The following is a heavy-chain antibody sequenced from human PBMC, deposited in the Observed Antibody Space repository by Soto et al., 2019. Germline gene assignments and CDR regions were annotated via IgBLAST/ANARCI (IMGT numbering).Heavy chain of an antibody. CDR3: ARDGDSSSWSYYYGMDV. CDR2: IWYDGSNK. Sequence: GGSLRLSCAASGFTFSSYGMHWVRQAPGKGLEWVAVIWYDGSNKYYADSVKGRFTISRDNSKNTLYLQMNSLRAEVRAVYYCARDGDSSSWSYYYGMDVWGQGTTVTVSS. J-gene: IGHJ6*02. V-gene: IGHV3-33*01. CDR1: GFTFSSYG. D-gene: IGHD6-13*01.